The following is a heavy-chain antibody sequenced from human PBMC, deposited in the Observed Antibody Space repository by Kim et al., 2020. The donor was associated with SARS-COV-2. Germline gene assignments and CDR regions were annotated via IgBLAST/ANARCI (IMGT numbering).Heavy chain of an antibody. J-gene: IGHJ6*02. CDR1: GGTFSTYA. V-gene: IGHV1-69*13. Sequence: SVKVSCKASGGTFSTYAINWVRQAPGQGLEWMGGILPVFGTANYAQNFQGRVTITADESTSTAYMELSSLRFEDTAVYYCARAPGLQKYYYYYGMDVWGQGTTVTVSS. CDR2: ILPVFGTA. CDR3: ARAPGLQKYYYYYGMDV.